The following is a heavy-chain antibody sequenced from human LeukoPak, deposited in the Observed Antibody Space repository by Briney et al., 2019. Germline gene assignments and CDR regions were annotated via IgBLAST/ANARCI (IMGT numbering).Heavy chain of an antibody. Sequence: GASVKVSCKVSGYTLTELSMHWVRQAPGKGLEWMGGFDPEDGETIYAQKLQGRVTMTEDTSTDTAYMELSSLRSEDTAVYYCATLRSYWYSSSWYVAFDIWGQGTMVTVSS. CDR1: GYTLTELS. V-gene: IGHV1-24*01. J-gene: IGHJ3*02. CDR2: FDPEDGET. D-gene: IGHD6-13*01. CDR3: ATLRSYWYSSSWYVAFDI.